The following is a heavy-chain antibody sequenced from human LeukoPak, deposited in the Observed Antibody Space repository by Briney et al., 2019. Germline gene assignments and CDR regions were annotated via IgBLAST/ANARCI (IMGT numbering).Heavy chain of an antibody. CDR3: AKEGHYYDSSGYYPL. D-gene: IGHD3-22*01. Sequence: GGSLRLSCAASGFTFSSYSMNWVRQAPGKGLEWVSAISGSGGSTYYADSVKGRFTISRDNSKNTLYLQMNSLRAEDTAVYYCAKEGHYYDSSGYYPLGGQGTLVTVSS. J-gene: IGHJ4*02. V-gene: IGHV3-23*01. CDR2: ISGSGGST. CDR1: GFTFSSYS.